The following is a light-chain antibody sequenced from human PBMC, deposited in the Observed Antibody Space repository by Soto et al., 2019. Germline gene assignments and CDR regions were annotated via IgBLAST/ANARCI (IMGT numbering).Light chain of an antibody. V-gene: IGKV3-15*01. CDR1: QSVSSN. CDR2: GAS. Sequence: EIVMTQSPATLSVSPGGRATLSCRASQSVSSNLAWYQQRLGQAPRLLIYGASTRATGLPARFSGSGSGTEFPITVSSLQSEDFAVYYCQQYNNWPPWTLGQGTKVEIK. J-gene: IGKJ1*01. CDR3: QQYNNWPPWT.